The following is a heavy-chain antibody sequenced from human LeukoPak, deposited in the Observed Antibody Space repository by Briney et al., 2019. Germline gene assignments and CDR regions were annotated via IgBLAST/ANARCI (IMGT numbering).Heavy chain of an antibody. V-gene: IGHV4-59*01. CDR2: IYYSGST. Sequence: PSETLSLTCTVSGGSISSYYWSWIRQPPGKGLEWIGYIYYSGSTNYNPSLKSRVTISVDTSKNQFSLKLSSVTAADTAVYYCARYVVVTAYFDYGGQGTLLTVSS. D-gene: IGHD2-21*02. CDR1: GGSISSYY. J-gene: IGHJ4*02. CDR3: ARYVVVTAYFDY.